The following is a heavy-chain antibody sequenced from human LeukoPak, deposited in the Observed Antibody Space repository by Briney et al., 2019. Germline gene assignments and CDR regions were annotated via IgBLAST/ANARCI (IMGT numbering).Heavy chain of an antibody. D-gene: IGHD4-17*01. Sequence: QPGGSLRLSCAASGFTFSSYWMSWVRQAPGKGLEWVANIKQDGSEKYYVDSVKGRFTISRDNAKNSLYLQMNSLRAEDTAVYYCARVGKPYGDYYMDVWGKGTTVTVSS. CDR3: ARVGKPYGDYYMDV. J-gene: IGHJ6*03. V-gene: IGHV3-7*01. CDR2: IKQDGSEK. CDR1: GFTFSSYW.